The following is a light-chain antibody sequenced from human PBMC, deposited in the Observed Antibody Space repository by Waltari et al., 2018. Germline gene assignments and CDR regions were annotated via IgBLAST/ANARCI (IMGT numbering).Light chain of an antibody. CDR2: DGS. J-gene: IGLJ3*02. V-gene: IGLV2-11*01. Sequence: QSALTQPRSVSGSPGQSVTISCTGTSSDVGGYNYVSWYQQHPGKAPKLVIYDGSKRPTGATDRFSCSKSANPASLTISGLQAEDEADYYCCSYAGSYTLEVFGGGTKLTVL. CDR1: SSDVGGYNY. CDR3: CSYAGSYTLEV.